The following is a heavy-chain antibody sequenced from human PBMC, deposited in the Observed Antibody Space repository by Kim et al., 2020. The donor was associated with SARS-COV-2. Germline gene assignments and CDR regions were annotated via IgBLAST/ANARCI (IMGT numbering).Heavy chain of an antibody. D-gene: IGHD3-10*01. V-gene: IGHV3-30*04. CDR2: ISYDRSNK. CDR1: GFTFSSYA. CDR3: ARDPYYYGSGSSQYFQH. Sequence: GGSLRLSCAASGFTFSSYAMHWVRQAPGKGLEWVAVISYDRSNKYYADSVKGRFTISRDNSKNTLYLQMNSLRAEDTAVYYCARDPYYYGSGSSQYFQHWGQGTLVTVSS. J-gene: IGHJ1*01.